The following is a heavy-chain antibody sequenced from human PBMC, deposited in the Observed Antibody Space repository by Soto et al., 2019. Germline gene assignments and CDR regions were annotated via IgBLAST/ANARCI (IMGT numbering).Heavy chain of an antibody. CDR1: GFTFSSYG. Sequence: GGSLRLSCAASGFTFSSYGMHWVRQAPGKGLEWVAVIWYDGSNKYYADSVKGRFTISRDNSKNTLYLQMNSLRAEDTAVYYCASFEIVVVPAAMGEGDYYYMDVWGKGTTVTVSS. CDR3: ASFEIVVVPAAMGEGDYYYMDV. V-gene: IGHV3-33*01. CDR2: IWYDGSNK. D-gene: IGHD2-2*01. J-gene: IGHJ6*03.